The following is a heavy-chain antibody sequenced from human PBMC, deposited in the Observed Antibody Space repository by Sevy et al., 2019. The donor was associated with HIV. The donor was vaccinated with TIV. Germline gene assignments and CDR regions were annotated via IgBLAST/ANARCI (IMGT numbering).Heavy chain of an antibody. J-gene: IGHJ6*01. CDR2: IYHSGST. V-gene: IGHV4-38-2*02. Sequence: SETLSLTCAVSGYSISSGYYWGWIRQPPGKGLEWIGSIYHSGSTYYNPSLKSQVTISVDTSKNQFSLKLSAVTAADTAVYYCARDVGYYYGSGTPLYGMDIWGQGTTVTVSS. D-gene: IGHD3-10*01. CDR3: ARDVGYYYGSGTPLYGMDI. CDR1: GYSISSGYY.